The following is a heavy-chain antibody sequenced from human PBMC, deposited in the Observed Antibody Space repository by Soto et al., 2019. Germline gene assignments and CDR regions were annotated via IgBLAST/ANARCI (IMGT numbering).Heavy chain of an antibody. CDR3: ARDTSGWALSDLDV. V-gene: IGHV1-46*01. D-gene: IGHD6-19*01. Sequence: QVGLVQSGAELKKPGASETISCKASGSAITRYYIHWLRQAPGRGLAWMGIINPGGGSESYAQKSQERVTIDKDTSTGTVYMDLRSRRTEDAAVEYCARDTSGWALSDLDVWGQGTTVNVSS. CDR2: INPGGGSE. J-gene: IGHJ6*02. CDR1: GSAITRYY.